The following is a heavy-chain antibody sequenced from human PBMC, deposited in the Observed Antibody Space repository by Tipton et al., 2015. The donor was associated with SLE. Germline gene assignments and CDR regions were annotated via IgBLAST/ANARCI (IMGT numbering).Heavy chain of an antibody. V-gene: IGHV3-48*01. CDR2: ISGSGGTI. D-gene: IGHD3-16*01. Sequence: SLRLSCAASGFTFDSYSMNWVRQAPGKGLEWLSYISGSGGTIYYADSVKGRFTISRDNSKNMVNLQMNSLRAEDTAVYYCAKDGGVWGRNNWFDPWGQGTLVTVSS. J-gene: IGHJ5*02. CDR3: AKDGGVWGRNNWFDP. CDR1: GFTFDSYS.